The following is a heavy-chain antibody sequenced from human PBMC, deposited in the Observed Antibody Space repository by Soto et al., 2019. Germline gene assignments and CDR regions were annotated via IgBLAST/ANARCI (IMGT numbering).Heavy chain of an antibody. V-gene: IGHV3-33*01. J-gene: IGHJ4*02. CDR1: GFPFSSYG. Sequence: PGGSLRPSFAAAGFPFSSYGLHWVPQGPGRGVVLVGVRWFDGSNKDYADSVKGGFTISKDNSKTRLYLQMISMRAEDTAVFYCAREETWRRFSISALFYWGQGTLVTVSS. D-gene: IGHD3-10*01. CDR2: RWFDGSNK. CDR3: AREETWRRFSISALFY.